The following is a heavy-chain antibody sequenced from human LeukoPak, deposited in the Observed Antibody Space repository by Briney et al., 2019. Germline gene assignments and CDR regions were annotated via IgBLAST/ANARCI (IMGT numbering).Heavy chain of an antibody. Sequence: GGSLRLSCAASGFTFSSYAMSWVRQAPGKGLEWVSAISGSGGSTNYADSVKGRFTISRDNAKNSLYLQMNSLRAEDTAVYYCARGSSSVFDYWGQGTLVTVSS. J-gene: IGHJ4*02. CDR1: GFTFSSYA. CDR2: ISGSGGST. D-gene: IGHD6-13*01. CDR3: ARGSSSVFDY. V-gene: IGHV3-23*01.